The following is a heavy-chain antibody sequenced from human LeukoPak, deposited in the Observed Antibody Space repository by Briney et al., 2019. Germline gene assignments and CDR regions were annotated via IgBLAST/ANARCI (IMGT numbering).Heavy chain of an antibody. D-gene: IGHD3-10*01. CDR3: ARVICGSGSYIFYYYYYMDV. Sequence: GRSLRLSCAASGFTFSSYAISWVRQAPGQGLEWMGGIIPIFGTANYAQKFQGRVTITADKSTSTAYMELSSLRSEDTAVYYCARVICGSGSYIFYYYYYMDVWGKGTTVTVSS. CDR2: IIPIFGTA. CDR1: GFTFSSYA. J-gene: IGHJ6*03. V-gene: IGHV1-69*06.